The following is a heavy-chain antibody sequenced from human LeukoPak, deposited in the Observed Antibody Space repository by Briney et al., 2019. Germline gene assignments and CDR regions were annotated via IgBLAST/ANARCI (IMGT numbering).Heavy chain of an antibody. D-gene: IGHD3-3*01. CDR1: GFTFSSYG. J-gene: IGHJ4*02. CDR2: ISYDGSNK. V-gene: IGHV3-30*18. Sequence: PGRSLRLSCAASGFTFSSYGMHWVRQAPGKGLEWVAVISYDGSNKYYADSVKGRFTISRDNSKNTLYLQMNSLRAEDTAVYYCAKDYITYSWSGYYSYFDYWGQGTLVTVSS. CDR3: AKDYITYSWSGYYSYFDY.